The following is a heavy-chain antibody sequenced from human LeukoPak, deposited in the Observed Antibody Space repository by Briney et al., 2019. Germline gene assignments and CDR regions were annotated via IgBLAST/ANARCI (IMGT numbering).Heavy chain of an antibody. CDR3: AREGCSGGSCYSWFDP. CDR2: IYYSGST. J-gene: IGHJ5*02. D-gene: IGHD2-15*01. V-gene: IGHV4-59*01. CDR1: GGSISSYY. Sequence: PSETLSLTCTASGGSISSYYWSWIRQPPGKGLEWIGYIYYSGSTNYNPSLKSRVTISVDTSKNQFSLKLSSVTAADTAVYYCAREGCSGGSCYSWFDPWGQGTLVTVSS.